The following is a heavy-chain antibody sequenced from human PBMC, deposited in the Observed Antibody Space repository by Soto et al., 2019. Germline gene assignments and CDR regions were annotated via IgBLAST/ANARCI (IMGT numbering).Heavy chain of an antibody. Sequence: VKLLESGGGLVQPGGSLRLSCAASGFTFSSNAMHWVRQAPGKGLEWDSGISGSAGTTYYADSVEGRFTISRDNSKNTLYLQLNSLRAEDTALYYCAKEGQLGYWYFDLWGRGTVVTVSS. CDR3: AKEGQLGYWYFDL. J-gene: IGHJ2*01. CDR2: ISGSAGTT. D-gene: IGHD7-27*01. CDR1: GFTFSSNA. V-gene: IGHV3-23*01.